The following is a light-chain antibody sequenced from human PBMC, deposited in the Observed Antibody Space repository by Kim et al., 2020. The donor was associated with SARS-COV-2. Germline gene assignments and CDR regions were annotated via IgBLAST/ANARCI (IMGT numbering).Light chain of an antibody. CDR2: DVS. V-gene: IGLV2-11*01. J-gene: IGLJ2*01. CDR3: CSYAGSYPVV. Sequence: GQSVTISCTGTSSDGGGYNYVSWYQQHPGKAPKLMIYDVSKRPSGVPDRFSGSKSGNTASLTISGLQAEDEADYYCCSYAGSYPVVFGGGTQLTVL. CDR1: SSDGGGYNY.